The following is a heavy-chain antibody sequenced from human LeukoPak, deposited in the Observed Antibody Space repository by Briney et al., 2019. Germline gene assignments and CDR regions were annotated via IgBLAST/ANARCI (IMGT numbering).Heavy chain of an antibody. CDR2: ISAYNGNT. D-gene: IGHD3-9*01. CDR3: ARDVYYDILTGDYYYYMDV. V-gene: IGHV1-18*01. J-gene: IGHJ6*03. CDR1: GYTFISYG. Sequence: ASVKVSCKASGYTFISYGISWVRQAPGQGLEWMGWISAYNGNTNYAQKLQGRVTMTTDTSTGTAYMELRSLRSDDTAVYYCARDVYYDILTGDYYYYMDVWGKGTTVTVSS.